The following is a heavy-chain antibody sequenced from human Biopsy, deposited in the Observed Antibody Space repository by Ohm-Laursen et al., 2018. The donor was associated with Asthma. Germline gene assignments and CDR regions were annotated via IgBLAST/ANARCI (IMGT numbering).Heavy chain of an antibody. CDR3: ARAVDYSHYYGIDV. V-gene: IGHV1-18*01. CDR1: GYTFNNAG. Sequence: ASVKVSCNTSGYTFNNAGITWVRQAPGQGLEWMGWISVYNGNTKVAQKLQDRVTMITDTSTSTAYMELRSLRSDDTAVYFCARAVDYSHYYGIDVWGQGTTVTVS. D-gene: IGHD3-10*01. CDR2: ISVYNGNT. J-gene: IGHJ6*02.